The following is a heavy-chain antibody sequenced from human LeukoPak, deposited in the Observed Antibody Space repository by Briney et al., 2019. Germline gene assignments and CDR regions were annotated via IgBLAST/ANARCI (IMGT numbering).Heavy chain of an antibody. V-gene: IGHV3-66*01. CDR2: IYSGGST. Sequence: GGSLTLSCAASGFALTSYTMSWVRQAPGKGLEWVSVIYSGGSTYYADSVKGRFTISRDNSKNSLYLQMNSLRAEDTAAYYCAVSYGSGSYIAFDIWGQGTMVTVSS. J-gene: IGHJ3*02. CDR3: AVSYGSGSYIAFDI. CDR1: GFALTSYT. D-gene: IGHD3-10*01.